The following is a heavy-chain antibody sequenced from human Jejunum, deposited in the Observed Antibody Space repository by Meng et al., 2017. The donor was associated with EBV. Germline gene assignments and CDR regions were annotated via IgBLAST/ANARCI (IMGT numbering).Heavy chain of an antibody. D-gene: IGHD5-24*01. CDR2: MSPDNGDT. CDR3: ARGDGYNLY. J-gene: IGHJ4*02. CDR1: RYTFTTHH. Sequence: QVQLVQSGAEVKMPGASVKVSCKASRYTFTTHHINWVRQATGQGLEYMGWMSPDNGDTGYAQNFQGRLTMTRDTSISTAYMELSSLTSDDTAVYYCARGDGYNLYWGQGTLVTVSS. V-gene: IGHV1-8*01.